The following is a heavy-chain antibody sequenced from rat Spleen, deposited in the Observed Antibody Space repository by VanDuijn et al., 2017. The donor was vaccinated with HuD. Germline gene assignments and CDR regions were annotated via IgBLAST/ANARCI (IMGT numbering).Heavy chain of an antibody. Sequence: EVQLVESGGGLVQPGRSMKLSCAASGFTFSNYGMAWVRQAPKKGLEWVASISYDGGSTYYRDSVKGRFTISRDNAKSTLYLQMDSLRSEDTATYSCTTDRLQAFAYWGQGTLVTVSS. CDR3: TTDRLQAFAY. CDR1: GFTFSNYG. J-gene: IGHJ3*01. V-gene: IGHV5-20*01. CDR2: ISYDGGST. D-gene: IGHD1-1*01.